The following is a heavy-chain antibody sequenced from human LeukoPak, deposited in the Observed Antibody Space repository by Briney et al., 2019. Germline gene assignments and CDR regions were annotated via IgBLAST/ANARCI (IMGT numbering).Heavy chain of an antibody. D-gene: IGHD5-18*01. CDR2: INQDGSEK. CDR1: GFTFSSHW. J-gene: IGHJ4*02. CDR3: ARDHTAAGIIFDY. Sequence: GGPLRLSCAASGFTFSSHWMSWVPQAPGKGLEWVANINQDGSEKYYVDSVKGRFIISRDNAKNSLHLQMNSLRAEDTAVYYCARDHTAAGIIFDYWGQGALVTVSS. V-gene: IGHV3-7*01.